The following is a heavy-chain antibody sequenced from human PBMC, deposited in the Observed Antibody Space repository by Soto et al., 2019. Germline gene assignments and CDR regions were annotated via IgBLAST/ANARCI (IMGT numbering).Heavy chain of an antibody. Sequence: QVQLQESGPGLVKPSETLSLTCSVSGDSISRYYWCWIRLSPGKGLEWIGYLYYSGEANYNSSVKGRVTTSVDRTKNQFSLKLSSVTAADTAVYSCAIDHGDDFLKGSEMTVGGQGTTVPVS. CDR1: GDSISRYY. J-gene: IGHJ6*02. D-gene: IGHD1-1*01. V-gene: IGHV4-59*12. CDR2: LYYSGEA. CDR3: AIDHGDDFLKGSEMTV.